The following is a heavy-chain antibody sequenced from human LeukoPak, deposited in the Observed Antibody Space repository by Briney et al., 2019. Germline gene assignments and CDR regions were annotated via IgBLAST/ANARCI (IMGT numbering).Heavy chain of an antibody. CDR3: ASLEGVAGTPYYFDY. J-gene: IGHJ4*02. CDR2: IYHSGST. CDR1: GHSISSGYY. D-gene: IGHD6-19*01. V-gene: IGHV4-38-2*02. Sequence: SETLSLTCTVSGHSISSGYYWGWIRQPPGKGLEWIGSIYHSGSTYYNPSLKSRVTISVDTSKNQFSLKLSSVTAADTAVYYCASLEGVAGTPYYFDYWGQGTLVTVSS.